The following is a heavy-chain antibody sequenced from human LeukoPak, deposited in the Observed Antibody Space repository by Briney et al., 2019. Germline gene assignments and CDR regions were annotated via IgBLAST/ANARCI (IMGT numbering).Heavy chain of an antibody. J-gene: IGHJ6*04. Sequence: SETLSLTCAVYGGSFSDYYWSWIRQPPGKGLEWIGEINHSGSTNYNPSLKSRVTISVDTSKDQFSLKLSSVTAADTAVYYCARGPIVVVPAAIGYYYYGMDVWGKGTTVTVSS. CDR3: ARGPIVVVPAAIGYYYYGMDV. CDR1: GGSFSDYY. D-gene: IGHD2-2*01. V-gene: IGHV4-34*01. CDR2: INHSGST.